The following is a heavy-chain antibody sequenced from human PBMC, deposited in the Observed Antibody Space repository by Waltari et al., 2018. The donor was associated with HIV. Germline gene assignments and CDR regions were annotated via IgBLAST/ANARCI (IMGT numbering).Heavy chain of an antibody. V-gene: IGHV3-53*02. CDR1: GFTVSSNY. CDR2: IYDGGST. CDR3: ATYSSGYSDAFDI. J-gene: IGHJ3*02. D-gene: IGHD3-22*01. Sequence: EVQLVETGGGLIQPGGSLRLSCAASGFTVSSNYMSWVRQAPGKGLEWVSVIYDGGSTYYAESVKGRFTISRDNSKNTLYLQMNSLRAEDTAVYYCATYSSGYSDAFDIWGQGTMVTVSS.